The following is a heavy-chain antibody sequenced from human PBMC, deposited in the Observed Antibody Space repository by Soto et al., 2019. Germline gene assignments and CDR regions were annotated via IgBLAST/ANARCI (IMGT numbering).Heavy chain of an antibody. CDR3: AIKLHFDSGTYYFYFDY. CDR2: ITYSGGST. V-gene: IGHV3-23*01. Sequence: EVQLLESGGGLVQPGGSLRLSCAASGFTFSHYAMSWVRQAPGKGLEWVSTITYSGGSTYYADSVKGRFIISRDNSKNTWYVQMHSLRVEDTAVYYCAIKLHFDSGTYYFYFDYWGQGNLVTVSS. D-gene: IGHD3-10*01. J-gene: IGHJ4*02. CDR1: GFTFSHYA.